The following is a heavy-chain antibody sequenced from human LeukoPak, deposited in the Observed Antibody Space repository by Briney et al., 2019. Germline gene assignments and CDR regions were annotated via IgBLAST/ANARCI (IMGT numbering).Heavy chain of an antibody. V-gene: IGHV5-51*01. D-gene: IGHD5-18*01. J-gene: IGHJ5*02. Sequence: GESLKISCKGSGYSFTSYWIGWVRQMPGKGLEWMGIIYPADSDTRYSPSFQGQVTISADKSISTAYLQWNSLKASDTAMYYCARLEYSYGYDWFDPWGQGTLVTVSS. CDR3: ARLEYSYGYDWFDP. CDR2: IYPADSDT. CDR1: GYSFTSYW.